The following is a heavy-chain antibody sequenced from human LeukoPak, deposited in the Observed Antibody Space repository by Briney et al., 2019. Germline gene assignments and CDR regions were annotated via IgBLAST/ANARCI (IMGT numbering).Heavy chain of an antibody. CDR3: ATEIEGGGPVNDAFDI. V-gene: IGHV1-2*02. J-gene: IGHJ3*02. CDR1: GYTFTVYY. D-gene: IGHD3-16*01. CDR2: INANSGGT. Sequence: GASVKVSCKASGYTFTVYYMHWVRQAPGQGLEWMGWINANSGGTKYAQKFQGRVTLTKDTSISTAYMELSRLRSDDTAVYYCATEIEGGGPVNDAFDIWGQGTMVTVSS.